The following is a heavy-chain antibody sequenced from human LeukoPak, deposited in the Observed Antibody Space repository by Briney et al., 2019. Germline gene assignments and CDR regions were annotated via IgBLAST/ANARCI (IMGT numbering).Heavy chain of an antibody. CDR1: GYIFTSYG. J-gene: IGHJ4*02. CDR3: ARDRVDYCVGYCYVYYFYY. CDR2: ISAYNGNT. V-gene: IGHV1-18*01. D-gene: IGHD2-21*02. Sequence: ASVRVSCTAPGYIFTSYGISWVRQAAGKGLEWMGWISAYNGNTEYAQNLQGRVTMTTDSSTSTAYMELRSLRSDDTAVYYCARDRVDYCVGYCYVYYFYYWGQGTLVTVSS.